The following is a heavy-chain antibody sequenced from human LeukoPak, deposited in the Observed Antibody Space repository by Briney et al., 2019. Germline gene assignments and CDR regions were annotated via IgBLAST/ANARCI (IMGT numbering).Heavy chain of an antibody. CDR3: AREISGYDWFDY. J-gene: IGHJ4*02. V-gene: IGHV4-59*01. CDR1: GGSFSGYY. D-gene: IGHD5-12*01. Sequence: SETLSLTCAVYGGSFSGYYWSWIRQPPGKGLEWIGYIYYSGSTNYNPSLKSRVTISVDTSKNQFSLKLSSVTAADTAVYYCAREISGYDWFDYWGQGTLVTVSS. CDR2: IYYSGST.